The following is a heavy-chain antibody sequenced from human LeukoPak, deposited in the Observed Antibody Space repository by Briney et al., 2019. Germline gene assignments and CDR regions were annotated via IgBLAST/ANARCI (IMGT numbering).Heavy chain of an antibody. CDR3: ARANYDYVWGSYRYFDY. J-gene: IGHJ4*02. CDR1: GGSISSYY. V-gene: IGHV4-39*07. D-gene: IGHD3-16*02. CDR2: IYYSGST. Sequence: SETLSLTCTVSGGSISSYYWSWIRQPPGKGLEWIGSIYYSGSTSYNPSLKSRVTISVDTSKNQFSLKLSSVTAADTAVYYCARANYDYVWGSYRYFDYWGQGTLVTVSS.